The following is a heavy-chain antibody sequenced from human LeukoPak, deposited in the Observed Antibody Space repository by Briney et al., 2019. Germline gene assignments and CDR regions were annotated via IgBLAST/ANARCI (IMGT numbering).Heavy chain of an antibody. D-gene: IGHD2-21*01. CDR1: VVSFTHTW. J-gene: IGHJ4*02. CDR3: AAGSKAYDPSDFDY. Sequence: GGALRLSCAASVVSFTHTWMNWVREAPGKGLEWVGRIRSKSAGGTTESAARGKGRFSISRDDSTDTLYLQMNSLTTEDTAVYLCAAGSKAYDPSDFDYWGQGTLVTVSS. CDR2: IRSKSAGGTT. V-gene: IGHV3-15*01.